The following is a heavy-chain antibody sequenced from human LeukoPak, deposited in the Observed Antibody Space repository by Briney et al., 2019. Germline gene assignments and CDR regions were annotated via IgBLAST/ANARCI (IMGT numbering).Heavy chain of an antibody. CDR1: GFTFSSYA. V-gene: IGHV3-23*01. J-gene: IGHJ4*02. CDR3: AYYYYSSGSYSPYFDY. Sequence: GGSLRLSCAASGFTFSSYAMSWVRQAPGKGLEWVSAISGSGGSTYYADSVKGRFTISRDNSKNTLYLYMNSLRAEDTAVYYCAYYYYSSGSYSPYFDYWGQGTLVTVSS. CDR2: ISGSGGST. D-gene: IGHD3-10*01.